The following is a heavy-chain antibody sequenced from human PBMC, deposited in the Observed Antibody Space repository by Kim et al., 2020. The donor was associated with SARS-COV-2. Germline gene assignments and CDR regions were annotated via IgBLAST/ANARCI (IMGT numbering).Heavy chain of an antibody. CDR2: IYHSGST. Sequence: SETLSLTCTVSGYSISSGYYWGWIRQPPGKGLEWIGSIYHSGSTYYNPSLKSRVTISVDTSKNQFSLKLSSVTAADTAVYYCARVGYQWEYSGSYTDAFDIWGQGTMVTVSS. V-gene: IGHV4-38-2*02. CDR3: ARVGYQWEYSGSYTDAFDI. J-gene: IGHJ3*02. CDR1: GYSISSGYY. D-gene: IGHD1-26*01.